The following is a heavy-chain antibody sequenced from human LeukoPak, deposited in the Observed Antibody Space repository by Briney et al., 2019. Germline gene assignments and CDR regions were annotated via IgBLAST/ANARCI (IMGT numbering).Heavy chain of an antibody. CDR2: IYPGDSDT. Sequence: KPGESLKISCKGSGYSFTSYWIGWVRQMPGKGLGWLGIIYPGDSDTRYSPSFQGQVTISADKSISTAYLQWSSLNASDTAMYYCARLLYYDSSGYYYFDYWGQGTLVTVSS. V-gene: IGHV5-51*01. D-gene: IGHD3-22*01. CDR3: ARLLYYDSSGYYYFDY. J-gene: IGHJ4*02. CDR1: GYSFTSYW.